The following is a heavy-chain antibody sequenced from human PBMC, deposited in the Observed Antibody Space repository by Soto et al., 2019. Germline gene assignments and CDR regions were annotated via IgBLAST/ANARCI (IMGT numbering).Heavy chain of an antibody. CDR3: ARDGDPQVALWSGLLGGGRFDP. Sequence: QVQLVQSGAEVKKPGSSVNVSCKTSGGTFGNSAVTWVRQAPGQGLEWLGGIVPMFGTANYAQKFQGRVTITADESTITAYMEISSLKTDDTAVYYCARDGDPQVALWSGLLGGGRFDPWGKGTLVTVPS. D-gene: IGHD3-3*01. J-gene: IGHJ5*02. CDR1: GGTFGNSA. CDR2: IVPMFGTA. V-gene: IGHV1-69*12.